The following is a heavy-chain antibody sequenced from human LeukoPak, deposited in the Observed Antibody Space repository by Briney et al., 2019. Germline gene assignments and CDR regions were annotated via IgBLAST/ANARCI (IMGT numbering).Heavy chain of an antibody. CDR2: ISWNGGSI. CDR3: AKVPDSSGYYYPTTHFDY. D-gene: IGHD3-22*01. V-gene: IGHV3-9*01. CDR1: GFTFDDYA. Sequence: GGSLRLSCAASGFTFDDYAMHWVRQAPGKGLEWVSGISWNGGSIGYADSVKGRFTISRDNAKNSLYLQMNSLRAEDTAVYYCAKVPDSSGYYYPTTHFDYWGQGTLVAVST. J-gene: IGHJ4*02.